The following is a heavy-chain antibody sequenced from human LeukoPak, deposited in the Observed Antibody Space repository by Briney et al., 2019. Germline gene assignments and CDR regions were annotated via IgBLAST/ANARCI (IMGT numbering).Heavy chain of an antibody. CDR3: ARFTGGDSSGYYES. CDR2: IACDGSRQ. D-gene: IGHD3-22*01. Sequence: GGSLRLSCAASGFTFSRHGMHWVRLAPGKGLGWVAFIACDGSRQTYADSVKGRFSISRDNSKNMVWLQMNSLRAEDTAVYCCARFTGGDSSGYYESWGQGTLVTVSS. CDR1: GFTFSRHG. J-gene: IGHJ4*02. V-gene: IGHV3-33*05.